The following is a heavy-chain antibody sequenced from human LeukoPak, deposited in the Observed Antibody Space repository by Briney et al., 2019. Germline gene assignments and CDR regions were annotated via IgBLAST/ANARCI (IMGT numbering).Heavy chain of an antibody. D-gene: IGHD3-3*01. CDR1: GFALSNYA. J-gene: IGHJ3*02. CDR3: TKRLSLRFDTFDI. Sequence: GGSLRLSCAASGFALSNYAMTWVRQAPGKGREWVSSISDIGPNTYYRDSVKGRFTISRDTSKNTLYLQMSSLRAEDTAIYYCTKRLSLRFDTFDIWGPGTMVTVSS. CDR2: ISDIGPNT. V-gene: IGHV3-23*01.